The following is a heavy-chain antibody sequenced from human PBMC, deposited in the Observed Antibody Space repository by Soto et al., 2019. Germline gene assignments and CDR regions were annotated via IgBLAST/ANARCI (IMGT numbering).Heavy chain of an antibody. Sequence: GGSLRLSCAASGFTFSSYAMSWVRQAPGKRLEWVSAISGSGGSTYYADSVKGRFTISRDNSKNTLYLQMNSLRAEDTAVYYCASHGGYRYYYYYGMDVWGQGTTVTVSS. CDR3: ASHGGYRYYYYYGMDV. V-gene: IGHV3-23*01. CDR2: ISGSGGST. D-gene: IGHD5-12*01. J-gene: IGHJ6*02. CDR1: GFTFSSYA.